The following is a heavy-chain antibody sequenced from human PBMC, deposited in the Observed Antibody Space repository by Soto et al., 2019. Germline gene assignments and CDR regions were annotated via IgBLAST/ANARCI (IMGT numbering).Heavy chain of an antibody. V-gene: IGHV3-21*01. D-gene: IGHD3-22*01. CDR1: GFTFSSYT. CDR2: ISNSTYI. CDR3: TRGTNCYDSSVYYGQ. J-gene: IGHJ4*02. Sequence: LRLSCAASGFTFSSYTMNWVRQAPGKGLQRDSTISNSTYIYYADSVKGRFTISRDNAKNSLYLQMNSLRNEETAVYYCTRGTNCYDSSVYYGQWGQGTLVTVSS.